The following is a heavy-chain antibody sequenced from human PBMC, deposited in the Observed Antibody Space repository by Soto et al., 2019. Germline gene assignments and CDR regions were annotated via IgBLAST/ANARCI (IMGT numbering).Heavy chain of an antibody. CDR1: GFTFSSYA. CDR2: ISGSGGTT. CDR3: AKGESQTFTVTTSFDY. Sequence: EVQLLESGGGLVQPGGSLRLSCAASGFTFSSYAMSWVRQAPGKGLEWVSAISGSGGTTYYADSVKGRFTISRDNSKNTLYLQMNSLRAEDTAVYYCAKGESQTFTVTTSFDYWGQGTLVTVSS. J-gene: IGHJ4*02. V-gene: IGHV3-23*01. D-gene: IGHD4-17*01.